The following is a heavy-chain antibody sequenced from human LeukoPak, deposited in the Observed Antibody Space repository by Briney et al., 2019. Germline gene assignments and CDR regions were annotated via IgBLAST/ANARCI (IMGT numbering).Heavy chain of an antibody. D-gene: IGHD1-26*01. V-gene: IGHV3-48*01. CDR2: ITSSSNSI. CDR1: GFTFRAYN. Sequence: PGGSLRLSCAASGFTFRAYNILWLRPAPPKGRAWVSFITSSSNSIYYADSVKGRFTISRDNAMNSLYLQMNSLRADDTAVYYCAREKGGTYSDFWGQGTLVTVSS. CDR3: AREKGGTYSDF. J-gene: IGHJ4*02.